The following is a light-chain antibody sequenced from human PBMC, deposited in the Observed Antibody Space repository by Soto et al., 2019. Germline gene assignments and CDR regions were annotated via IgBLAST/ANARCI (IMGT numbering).Light chain of an antibody. Sequence: QSALTQPASVSGSPGQSITISCTGTSSDVGSYNLFSWYQQHPGKAPKLIIYEVTKRPSGVSNRFSGSKSGNAASLTISGLQAEDEADYYCCSYADSTTVFGGGTQLTVL. V-gene: IGLV2-23*02. CDR2: EVT. J-gene: IGLJ3*02. CDR1: SSDVGSYNL. CDR3: CSYADSTTV.